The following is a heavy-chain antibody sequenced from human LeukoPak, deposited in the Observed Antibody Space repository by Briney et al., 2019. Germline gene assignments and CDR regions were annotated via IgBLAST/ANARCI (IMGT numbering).Heavy chain of an antibody. V-gene: IGHV1-69*13. CDR1: GGTFSSYA. CDR3: ARSTPIVRYCSGGGCNEAGYYYYGMDV. D-gene: IGHD2-15*01. CDR2: IIPNSGTT. J-gene: IGHJ6*02. Sequence: GASVKVSCKASGGTFSSYAISWVRQAPGQGLEWMGGIIPNSGTTNYTQRFQGRVTIIADESMSTAYMELNSLISEDTAVYYCARSTPIVRYCSGGGCNEAGYYYYGMDVWGQGTTVTVSS.